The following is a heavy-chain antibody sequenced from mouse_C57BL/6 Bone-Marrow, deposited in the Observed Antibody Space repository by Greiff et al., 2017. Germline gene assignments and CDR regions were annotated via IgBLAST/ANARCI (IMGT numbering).Heavy chain of an antibody. V-gene: IGHV14-4*01. J-gene: IGHJ2*01. Sequence: VQLQQSGAELVRPGASVKLSCTASGFNIKDDYMHWVKQRPEQGLEWIGWIDPENGDTEYASQFQGKATITADTSSNTAYLQLSSLTSEDTAVYYCTTAYYSNYRGYYFDYWGQGTTLTVSS. CDR1: GFNIKDDY. D-gene: IGHD2-5*01. CDR2: IDPENGDT. CDR3: TTAYYSNYRGYYFDY.